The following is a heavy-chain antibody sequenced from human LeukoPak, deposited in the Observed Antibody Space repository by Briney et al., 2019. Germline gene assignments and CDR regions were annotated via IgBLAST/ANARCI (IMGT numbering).Heavy chain of an antibody. Sequence: PSETLSLTCAVSGASITNYYWEWIRQPPGKGLEWIAYISNSGNIDYNPSLRSRVTISLDTSKNQFSLRLSSVAAADTAVYFCARERQQQLVFDYWGRGTLVTVSS. CDR3: ARERQQQLVFDY. CDR1: GASITNYY. J-gene: IGHJ4*02. V-gene: IGHV4-59*01. CDR2: ISNSGNI. D-gene: IGHD6-13*01.